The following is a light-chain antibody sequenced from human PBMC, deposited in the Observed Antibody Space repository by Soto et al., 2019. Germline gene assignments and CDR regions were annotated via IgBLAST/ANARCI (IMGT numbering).Light chain of an antibody. CDR1: QSVSSN. CDR2: GAS. CDR3: QVRTNWSIA. J-gene: IGKJ5*01. Sequence: EISMTQSPATLSVSLWEIATLSCRASQSVSSNLAWYQQKPGQAPRLLIYGASTRATGIPARFSGTGSGTDFTLTINNLEPEDFAVYYCQVRTNWSIAFGRGTRLEI. V-gene: IGKV3D-15*01.